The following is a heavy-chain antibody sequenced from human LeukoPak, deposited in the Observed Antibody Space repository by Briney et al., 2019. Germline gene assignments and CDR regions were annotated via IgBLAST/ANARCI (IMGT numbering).Heavy chain of an antibody. Sequence: ASVKVSCKASGGTFSSYAISWVRQAPGQGLEWMGGIIPIFGTANYAQKFQGRVTITADESTSTAYMELRSLRSDDTAVYYCARVHDYVWGSYRYTFNWFDPWGQGTLVTVSS. CDR1: GGTFSSYA. V-gene: IGHV1-69*13. D-gene: IGHD3-16*02. CDR2: IIPIFGTA. J-gene: IGHJ5*02. CDR3: ARVHDYVWGSYRYTFNWFDP.